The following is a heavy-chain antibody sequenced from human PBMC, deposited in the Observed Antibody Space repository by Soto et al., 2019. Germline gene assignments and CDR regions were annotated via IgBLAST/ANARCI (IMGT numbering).Heavy chain of an antibody. J-gene: IGHJ4*02. D-gene: IGHD2-2*01. CDR2: ISYDGSNK. Sequence: GGSLRLSCAASGFTFSSYAMHWVRQAPGKGLEWVAVISYDGSNKYYADSVKGRFTISRDNSKNTLYLQMNSLRAEDTAVYYCARDRPEGIVVVPAAMVVQSGPDYWGQGTLVTVYS. CDR3: ARDRPEGIVVVPAAMVVQSGPDY. V-gene: IGHV3-30-3*01. CDR1: GFTFSSYA.